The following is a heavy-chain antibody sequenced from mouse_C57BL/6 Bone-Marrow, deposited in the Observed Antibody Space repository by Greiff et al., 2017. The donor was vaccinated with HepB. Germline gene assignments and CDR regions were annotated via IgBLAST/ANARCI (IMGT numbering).Heavy chain of an antibody. CDR3: ARWGPLLLRDFLGFAY. Sequence: VQLQQSGAELAKPGASVKLSCKASGYTFTSYWMHWVKQRPGQGLEWIGYINPSSGYTKYNQKFKDKATLTADKSSSTAYMQLSSLTYEDSAVYYCARWGPLLLRDFLGFAYWGQGTLVTVSA. J-gene: IGHJ3*01. D-gene: IGHD1-1*01. CDR1: GYTFTSYW. CDR2: INPSSGYT. V-gene: IGHV1-7*01.